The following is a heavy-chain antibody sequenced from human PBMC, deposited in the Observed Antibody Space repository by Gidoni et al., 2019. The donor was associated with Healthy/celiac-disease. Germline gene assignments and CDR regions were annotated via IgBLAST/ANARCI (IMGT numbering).Heavy chain of an antibody. D-gene: IGHD3-22*01. J-gene: IGHJ4*02. CDR3: AKDSDYYDSSGYSDY. CDR2: ISGSGGST. Sequence: EVQLLESGGGLVQPGGSLRLYCPASGFTFSSYAMSWVRQAPGKGLGWVSDISGSGGSTYYAGSVKGRFTISRDNSKNTLYLQMNSLRAEDTAVYYCAKDSDYYDSSGYSDYWGQGTLVTVSS. V-gene: IGHV3-23*01. CDR1: GFTFSSYA.